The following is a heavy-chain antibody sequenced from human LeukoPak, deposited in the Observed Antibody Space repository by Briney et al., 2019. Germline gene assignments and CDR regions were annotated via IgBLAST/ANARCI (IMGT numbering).Heavy chain of an antibody. Sequence: SETLSLTCTVSGGSNSLYYWSWIRQPPGKGLEWIGYISYSGSANYNPSLKSRVTMSVDTSKNQFSLKLSSVTAADTAVYYCARVPKGSGYSGYFDYWGQGTLVTVSS. V-gene: IGHV4-59*01. CDR3: ARVPKGSGYSGYFDY. J-gene: IGHJ4*02. D-gene: IGHD2-15*01. CDR2: ISYSGSA. CDR1: GGSNSLYY.